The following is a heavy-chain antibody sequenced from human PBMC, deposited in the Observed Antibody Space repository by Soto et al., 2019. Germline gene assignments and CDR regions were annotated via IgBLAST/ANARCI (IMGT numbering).Heavy chain of an antibody. D-gene: IGHD5-18*01. V-gene: IGHV3-53*01. CDR2: IYSGGGT. J-gene: IGHJ4*02. CDR1: GFTVSSNY. CDR3: ARVEYGYWSSH. Sequence: GGSLRLSCAASGFTVSSNYMSWVRQAPGEGLEWVSVIYSGGGTYYADSVKGRFTISRDNSKNTLYLQMNSLRAEDTAVYYCARVEYGYWSSHWGQGTLVTVSS.